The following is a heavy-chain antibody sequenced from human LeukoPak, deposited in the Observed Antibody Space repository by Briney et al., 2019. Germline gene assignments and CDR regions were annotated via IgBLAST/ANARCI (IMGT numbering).Heavy chain of an antibody. J-gene: IGHJ4*02. CDR1: GYTFTSFD. Sequence: ASVKVSCKASGYTFTSFDINWVRQATGQGLEWMGWMNPNSGNTGYAQKFQGRVTMTRNTSISTAYMELSSLRSEDTAVYYCASGSGTDAYYFDYWGQGTLVTVSS. V-gene: IGHV1-8*01. CDR3: ASGSGTDAYYFDY. D-gene: IGHD1-26*01. CDR2: MNPNSGNT.